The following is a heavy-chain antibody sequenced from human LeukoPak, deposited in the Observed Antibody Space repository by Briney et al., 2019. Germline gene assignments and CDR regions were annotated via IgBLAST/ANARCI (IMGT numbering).Heavy chain of an antibody. D-gene: IGHD3-3*01. J-gene: IGHJ4*02. Sequence: GGSLRLSCAASGFTFSSYSMNWVRQAPGKGLEWVSYISSSSSTIYYADSVKGRFTISRDNAKNSLYLQMNSLRAEDTDVYYCARDLGETYYDFWSGYPAYWGQGTLVTVSS. CDR2: ISSSSSTI. V-gene: IGHV3-48*01. CDR3: ARDLGETYYDFWSGYPAY. CDR1: GFTFSSYS.